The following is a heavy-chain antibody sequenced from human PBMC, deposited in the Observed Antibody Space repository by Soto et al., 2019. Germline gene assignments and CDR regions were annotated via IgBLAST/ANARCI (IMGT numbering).Heavy chain of an antibody. CDR2: IKSKTDGGTT. V-gene: IGHV3-15*07. CDR3: TRGRLGGHYTDY. Sequence: EVQLVESGGGLVKPGESLGLSCAASGFSFSDAWMNWVRQAQGKGLEWVGRIKSKTDGGTTAYADPVNGRSSISRDDSKNTLYMQMSSVKTDDTAVYYCTRGRLGGHYTDYWGRGTLVTVSS. D-gene: IGHD2-2*02. J-gene: IGHJ4*02. CDR1: GFSFSDAW.